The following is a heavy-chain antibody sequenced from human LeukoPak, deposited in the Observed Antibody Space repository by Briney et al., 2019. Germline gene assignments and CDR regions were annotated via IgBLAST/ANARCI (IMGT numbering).Heavy chain of an antibody. CDR3: ARDGLGVTPFDF. D-gene: IGHD2-21*02. Sequence: PWGSLRLSCAASGFTFSSYSMNWVRQAPGKGLEWVSYIGSSSTPIYYADSVKGRFTISRDDAKNSLYLQVNSLRAEDTAVYYCARDGLGVTPFDFWGQGTLVTVSS. CDR2: IGSSSTPI. J-gene: IGHJ4*02. V-gene: IGHV3-21*05. CDR1: GFTFSSYS.